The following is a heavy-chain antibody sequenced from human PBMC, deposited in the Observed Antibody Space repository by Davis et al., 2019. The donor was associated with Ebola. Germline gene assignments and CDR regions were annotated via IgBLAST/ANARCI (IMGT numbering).Heavy chain of an antibody. Sequence: ASVKVSCKASGYTFTSYYIHWVRQAPGQGLEWMGIINPSGGSTNNAQKFQGRVTMTRDTSTSTVYMEVSSLRSEDMAVYYCARGVPSAPYGDYVGVDDYGMDVWGQGTTVTVSS. J-gene: IGHJ6*02. CDR3: ARGVPSAPYGDYVGVDDYGMDV. CDR1: GYTFTSYY. D-gene: IGHD4-17*01. CDR2: INPSGGST. V-gene: IGHV1-46*01.